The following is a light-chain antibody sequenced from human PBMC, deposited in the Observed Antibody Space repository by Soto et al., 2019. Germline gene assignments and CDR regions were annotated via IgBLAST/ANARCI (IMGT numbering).Light chain of an antibody. CDR3: QHYDSYSIT. CDR2: DAS. V-gene: IGKV1-5*01. CDR1: QSISGW. Sequence: DIQMTQSPSTLSASVGDRVTITCRASQSISGWLAWYQQKPGKAPNLLIYDASSLESGVPSRFSGSGSGTEFTLTISSLQPADFATYYCQHYDSYSITFGQGTRLEI. J-gene: IGKJ5*01.